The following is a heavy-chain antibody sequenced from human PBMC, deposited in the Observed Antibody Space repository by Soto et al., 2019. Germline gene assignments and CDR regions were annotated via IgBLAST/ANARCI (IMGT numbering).Heavy chain of an antibody. CDR2: IRSKAYGGTT. CDR3: NRDLPSLGYCSSTSCHPEEDYYGMDV. J-gene: IGHJ6*02. Sequence: PGGSLRLSCTASGFTFGDYAMSWFRQAPGKGLECVCFIRSKAYGGTTEYAASVKGRFTISRDDSKSIAYLQMNSLKTEDTAVYYCNRDLPSLGYCSSTSCHPEEDYYGMDVWGQGTTVTVS. V-gene: IGHV3-49*03. D-gene: IGHD2-2*01. CDR1: GFTFGDYA.